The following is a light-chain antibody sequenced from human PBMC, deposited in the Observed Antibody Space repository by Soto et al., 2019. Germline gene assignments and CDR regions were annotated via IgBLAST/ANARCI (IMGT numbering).Light chain of an antibody. CDR2: CVS. CDR3: QQYGSSRT. V-gene: IGKV3-20*01. Sequence: TLSLSPGERATLSCRASQSVSSSYLVWYQLIPCYAPSLLIFCVSSWVTVIPDLFSGSGSGSDFTLSICRLEPEDFALYYCQQYGSSRTFGGVSKVDIK. J-gene: IGKJ4*01. CDR1: QSVSSSY.